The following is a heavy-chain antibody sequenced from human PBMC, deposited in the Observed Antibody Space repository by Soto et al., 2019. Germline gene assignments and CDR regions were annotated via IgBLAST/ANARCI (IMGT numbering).Heavy chain of an antibody. V-gene: IGHV1-18*01. CDR2: ISAYNGNT. J-gene: IGHJ5*02. Sequence: QVQLVQSGAEVKKPGASVKVSCKASGYTFTSYGISWVRQAPGQGLEWMGWISAYNGNTNYAQKLQGRVTMTTDTAASTDYKELRSLRADDTDVYYGARDYPGKGHWFDPWGQGTLVTVSS. CDR1: GYTFTSYG. CDR3: ARDYPGKGHWFDP. D-gene: IGHD3-10*01.